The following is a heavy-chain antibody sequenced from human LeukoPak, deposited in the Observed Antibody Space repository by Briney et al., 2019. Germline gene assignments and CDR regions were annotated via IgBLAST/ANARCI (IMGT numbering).Heavy chain of an antibody. CDR1: GYTFTRYD. Sequence: GASVKVSCKASGYTFTRYDINWVRQAPGQGLEWMGWMNPNSGNTGYAQKFQGRVTMTRNTSISTAYMELSSLRSEDTAVYYCARGPDFYDILTGYNYWGQGTLVTVSS. V-gene: IGHV1-8*01. D-gene: IGHD3-9*01. CDR2: MNPNSGNT. J-gene: IGHJ4*02. CDR3: ARGPDFYDILTGYNY.